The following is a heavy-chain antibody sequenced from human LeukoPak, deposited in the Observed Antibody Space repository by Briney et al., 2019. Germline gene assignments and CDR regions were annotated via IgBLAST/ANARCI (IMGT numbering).Heavy chain of an antibody. D-gene: IGHD2-15*01. V-gene: IGHV3-66*01. CDR3: ASDSYSPEYFQH. J-gene: IGHJ1*01. CDR1: GFSVSNNY. Sequence: AGGSLSLSCAPSGFSVSNNYMSWVRQAPGKGLEWVSVIYSGGSTFYADSVKGRFTISRDNSKNTLYLQMNSLRAEDTAVYYCASDSYSPEYFQHWGQGTLVTVSS. CDR2: IYSGGST.